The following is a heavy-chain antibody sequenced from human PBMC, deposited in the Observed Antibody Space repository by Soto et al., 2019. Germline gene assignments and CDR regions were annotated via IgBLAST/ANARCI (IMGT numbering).Heavy chain of an antibody. J-gene: IGHJ4*02. V-gene: IGHV4-31*03. CDR1: GGSISSGNYY. CDR3: AREVARAWYGGTFDY. CDR2: IYYSGST. D-gene: IGHD6-19*01. Sequence: QVQLQESGPGLVKPSQTLSLTCTVSGGSISSGNYYWSWIRQHPGKGLEWIGYIYYSGSTYYNPSLKSRVTISVDTSKNQFSLKLSSVTAADTAVYYCAREVARAWYGGTFDYWGQGTLVTVSS.